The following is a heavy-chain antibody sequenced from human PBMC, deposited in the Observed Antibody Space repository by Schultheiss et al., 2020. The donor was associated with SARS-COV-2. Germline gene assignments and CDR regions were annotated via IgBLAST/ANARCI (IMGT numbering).Heavy chain of an antibody. V-gene: IGHV3-30*09. CDR2: ISYDGSNK. Sequence: GGSLRLSCAASGFTFSHYAMHWVRQAPGKGLEWVAVISYDGSNKYYADSVEGRFDISRDDSNNTLFLQMNSLRAEDTAIYYCAREGGLYTWKYTPEIRDFYWFDPWGQGTLVTVS. J-gene: IGHJ5*02. D-gene: IGHD1-7*01. CDR1: GFTFSHYA. CDR3: AREGGLYTWKYTPEIRDFYWFDP.